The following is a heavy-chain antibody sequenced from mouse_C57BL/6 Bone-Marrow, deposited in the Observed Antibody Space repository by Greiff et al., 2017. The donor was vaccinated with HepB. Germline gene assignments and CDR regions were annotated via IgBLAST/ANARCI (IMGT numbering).Heavy chain of an antibody. V-gene: IGHV1-26*01. Sequence: EVQLQQSGPELVKPGASVKISCKASGYTFTDYYMNWVKQSHGKSLEWIGDINPNNGGTSYNQKFKGKATLTVDKSSSTAYMELRSLTSEDSAVYYCARWDLIHLRSSYVSYWYFDVWGTGTTVTVSS. CDR2: INPNNGGT. CDR1: GYTFTDYY. J-gene: IGHJ1*03. CDR3: ARWDLIHLRSSYVSYWYFDV. D-gene: IGHD1-1*01.